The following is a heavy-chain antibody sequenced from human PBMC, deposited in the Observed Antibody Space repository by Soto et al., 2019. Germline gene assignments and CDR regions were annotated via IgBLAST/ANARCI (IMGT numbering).Heavy chain of an antibody. CDR3: ARESEGSGKNNWFDP. Sequence: LPETLSLTCTVYGGSVSSHYWSWIRQPPGKGLEWIGFIHYSGGTKYNPSLESRVTMSVDTSQNQLSLRLNSVTAADTAVYYCARESEGSGKNNWFDPWGLGTLVTVSS. J-gene: IGHJ5*02. CDR2: IHYSGGT. D-gene: IGHD3-10*01. V-gene: IGHV4-59*02. CDR1: GGSVSSHY.